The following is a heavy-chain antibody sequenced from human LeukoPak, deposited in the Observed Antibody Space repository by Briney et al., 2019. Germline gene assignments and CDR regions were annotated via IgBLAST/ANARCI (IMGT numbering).Heavy chain of an antibody. Sequence: GGSLRLSCAASGFTFSSYAMSWVRQAPGKGLEWVSAISGSGGSTYYADSVKGRFTISRDNSKNSLYLQMNSLRAEDTAVYYCARDGEATVDYWGQGTLVTVSS. V-gene: IGHV3-23*01. D-gene: IGHD3-10*01. J-gene: IGHJ4*02. CDR2: ISGSGGST. CDR3: ARDGEATVDY. CDR1: GFTFSSYA.